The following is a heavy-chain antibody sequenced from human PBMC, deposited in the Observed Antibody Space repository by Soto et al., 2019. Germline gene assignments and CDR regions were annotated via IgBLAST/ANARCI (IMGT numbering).Heavy chain of an antibody. CDR2: IVPIFGTT. V-gene: IGHV1-69*06. J-gene: IGHJ4*02. Sequence: QVQVVQSGTEVKKPGSSVKVSCKISGGAFSTYGIHWVRQAPGQGLEWVGGIVPIFGTTRNAQKFQGRVTFSADKSASTAYMDLTSLTSADTAIYFCGRVSLYGDVGYYDFWGRGTLIAVSS. D-gene: IGHD4-17*01. CDR3: GRVSLYGDVGYYDF. CDR1: GGAFSTYG.